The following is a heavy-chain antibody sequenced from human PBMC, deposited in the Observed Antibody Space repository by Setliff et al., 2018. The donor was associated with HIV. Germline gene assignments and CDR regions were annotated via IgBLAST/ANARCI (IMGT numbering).Heavy chain of an antibody. J-gene: IGHJ4*02. CDR1: GYSISNGYY. CDR2: IYHSGRT. V-gene: IGHV4-38-2*01. CDR3: AARNSGNPTRHFDY. Sequence: SETLSLTCALSGYSISNGYYWGWSRQHSGKGLEWIGSIYHSGRTFYNPSPRSRVTISVDTSQDQFSLRLTSVTAADTAVYYCAARNSGNPTRHFDYWGQGTLVTVSS. D-gene: IGHD3-10*01.